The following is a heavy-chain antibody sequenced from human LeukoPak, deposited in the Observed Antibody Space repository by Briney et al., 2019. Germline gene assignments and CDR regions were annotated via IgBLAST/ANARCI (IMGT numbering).Heavy chain of an antibody. CDR3: ARLGQGGSPWFDY. D-gene: IGHD1-26*01. V-gene: IGHV4-59*08. CDR1: GGSISSYY. J-gene: IGHJ4*02. CDR2: IYSSGST. Sequence: PSETLSLTCTVSGGSISSYYWTWIRQPPGKGLEWIGYIYSSGSTNYNPSLKSRVTISVDTSKNQFSLKLSSVTAADTALYYCARLGQGGSPWFDYWGREPWSPSPQ.